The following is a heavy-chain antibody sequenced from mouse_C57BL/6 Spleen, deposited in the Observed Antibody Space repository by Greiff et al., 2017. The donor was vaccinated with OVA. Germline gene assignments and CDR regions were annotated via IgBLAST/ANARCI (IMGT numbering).Heavy chain of an antibody. J-gene: IGHJ2*01. CDR2: IDPETGGT. CDR3: TSGGLRRGFDY. D-gene: IGHD2-2*01. CDR1: GYTFTDYE. Sequence: LVESGAELVRPGASVTLSCKASGYTFTDYEMHWVKQTPVHGLEWIGAIDPETGGTAYNQKFKGKAILTADKSSSTAYMELRSLTSEDSAVYYCTSGGLRRGFDYWGQGTTLTVSS. V-gene: IGHV1-15*01.